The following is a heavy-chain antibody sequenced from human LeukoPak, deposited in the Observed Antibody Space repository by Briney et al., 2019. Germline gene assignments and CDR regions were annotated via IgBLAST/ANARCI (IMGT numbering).Heavy chain of an antibody. CDR2: IIPIFGTA. CDR3: ARARGGAAAETYYFDY. J-gene: IGHJ4*02. CDR1: GSTFSSYA. Sequence: GASVKVSFKASGSTFSSYAISWVRQAPGQGLEWMGGIIPIFGTANYAQKFQGRVTITADESTSTAYMELSSLRSEDTAVYYCARARGGAAAETYYFDYWGQGTLVTVSS. D-gene: IGHD6-13*01. V-gene: IGHV1-69*13.